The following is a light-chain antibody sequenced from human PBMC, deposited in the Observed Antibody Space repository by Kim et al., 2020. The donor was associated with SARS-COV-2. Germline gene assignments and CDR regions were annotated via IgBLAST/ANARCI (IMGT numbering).Light chain of an antibody. Sequence: PGPTVTLTCDSITDAVTKNLYPHWFPQKPAQPPRPLIHSTSNELSWTRARFSGSVLGGKAALTLSGVQPEDDAEYYCLLNYRGAVFFGAGTQL. CDR3: LLNYRGAVF. CDR1: TDAVTKNLY. V-gene: IGLV7-43*01. CDR2: STS. J-gene: IGLJ2*01.